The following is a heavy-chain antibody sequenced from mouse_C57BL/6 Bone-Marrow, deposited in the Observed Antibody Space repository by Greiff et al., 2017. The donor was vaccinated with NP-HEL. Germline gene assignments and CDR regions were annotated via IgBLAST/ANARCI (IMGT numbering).Heavy chain of an antibody. CDR2: ISYDGSN. D-gene: IGHD1-1*01. CDR3: ARSGDYYYGSIPSMDY. CDR1: GYSITSGYY. J-gene: IGHJ4*01. Sequence: ESGPGLVKPSQSLSLTCSVTGYSITSGYYWNWIRQFPGNKLEWMGYISYDGSNNYNPSLKNRISITRDTSKNQFFLKLNSVTTEDTATYYCARSGDYYYGSIPSMDYWGQGTSVTVSS. V-gene: IGHV3-6*01.